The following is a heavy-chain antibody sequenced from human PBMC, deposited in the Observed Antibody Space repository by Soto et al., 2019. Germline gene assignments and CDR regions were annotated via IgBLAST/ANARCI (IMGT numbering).Heavy chain of an antibody. J-gene: IGHJ4*02. V-gene: IGHV3-23*01. CDR1: GFTFTTYD. CDR3: ARFSSTVGDGDQDF. D-gene: IGHD4-17*01. Sequence: EVQLLESGGGLVQPGGSLRLSCAASGFTFTTYDMSWVRQAPGKGLECVSGISSSGDIPYYADSVKGRFTISRDQSKKTVYLQINSPRAGDTAVYDCARFSSTVGDGDQDFWGQGTLVSVSS. CDR2: ISSSGDIP.